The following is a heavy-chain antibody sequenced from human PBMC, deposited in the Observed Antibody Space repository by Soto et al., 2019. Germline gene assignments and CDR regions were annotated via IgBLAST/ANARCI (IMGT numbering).Heavy chain of an antibody. CDR1: GYTFTSYG. J-gene: IGHJ6*02. CDR3: ARRQWLVGGYYYGMDV. CDR2: TSAYNGNT. V-gene: IGHV1-18*01. D-gene: IGHD6-19*01. Sequence: QVQLVQSGAEVKKPGASVKVSCKASGYTFTSYGISWVRQAPGQGLEWMGWTSAYNGNTNFAQKLQGRVTMTTDTSTSTAYMELRSLRSDDTAVYYCARRQWLVGGYYYGMDVWGQGTTVTVSS.